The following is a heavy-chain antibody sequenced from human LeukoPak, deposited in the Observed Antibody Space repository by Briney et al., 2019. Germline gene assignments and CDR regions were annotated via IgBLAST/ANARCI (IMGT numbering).Heavy chain of an antibody. J-gene: IGHJ4*02. CDR3: ASLSATYGSGSYYKRADPDY. D-gene: IGHD3-10*01. CDR2: INQSEST. Sequence: ASETLSLTCAVYGGSFSGYYWSWIRQPPGKGLEWIGEINQSESTNYNPSLRSRVTISVDTSKNQFSLKLSSVTAADTAVYYCASLSATYGSGSYYKRADPDYWGQGTLVTVSS. V-gene: IGHV4-34*01. CDR1: GGSFSGYY.